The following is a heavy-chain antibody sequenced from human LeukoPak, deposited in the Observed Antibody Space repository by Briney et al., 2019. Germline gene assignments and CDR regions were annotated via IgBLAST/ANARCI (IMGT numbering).Heavy chain of an antibody. CDR2: ISSSSSYI. D-gene: IGHD4-23*01. CDR1: GFTVSGYY. CDR3: ARRTTVVTPPDY. J-gene: IGHJ4*02. V-gene: IGHV3-21*01. Sequence: PGGSLRLSCAASGFTVSGYYMSWVRQAPGKGLEWVSSISSSSSYIYYADSVKGRFTISRDNAKNSLYLQMNSLRAEDTAVYYCARRTTVVTPPDYWGQGTPVTVSS.